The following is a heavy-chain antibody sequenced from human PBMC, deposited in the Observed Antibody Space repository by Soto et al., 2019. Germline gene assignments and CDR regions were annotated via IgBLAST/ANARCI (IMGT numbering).Heavy chain of an antibody. V-gene: IGHV4-59*08. Sequence: SETLSLTCAVYGGSFSGYYGSWIRQPPGKGLEWIGYIYYSGSTNYNPSLKSRVTISVDTSKNQFSLKLSSVTAADTAVYYCARLHYDILTGYYSYYFDYWGQGTLVTVSS. J-gene: IGHJ4*02. CDR2: IYYSGST. CDR1: GGSFSGYY. CDR3: ARLHYDILTGYYSYYFDY. D-gene: IGHD3-9*01.